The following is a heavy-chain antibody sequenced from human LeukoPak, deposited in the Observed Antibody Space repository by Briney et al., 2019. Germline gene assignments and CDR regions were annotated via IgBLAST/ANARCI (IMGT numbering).Heavy chain of an antibody. J-gene: IGHJ4*02. Sequence: SETLSLTCTVSGGSISSYYWSWIRQPPGKGLEWIGYIYYSGSTNYNPSLKSRVTISVDTSKNQFSLKLSSVTAADTAVYYCARVRLRIGTTWGHFDYWGQGTLVTVSS. CDR2: IYYSGST. CDR3: ARVRLRIGTTWGHFDY. CDR1: GGSISSYY. D-gene: IGHD1-7*01. V-gene: IGHV4-59*01.